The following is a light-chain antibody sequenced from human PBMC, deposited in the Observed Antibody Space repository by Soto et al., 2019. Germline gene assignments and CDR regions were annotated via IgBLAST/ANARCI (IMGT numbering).Light chain of an antibody. CDR3: QQYRTFWT. J-gene: IGKJ1*01. CDR2: KAS. V-gene: IGKV1-5*03. CDR1: QSVSFW. Sequence: IQMPQSPSSLSASVGDRVTITCRASQSVSFWLAWYQQKPGKAPKLLIYKASTLESGVPSRFSGGGFGTEFTLTISSLQPDDYATYYCQQYRTFWTFGQGTKVAIK.